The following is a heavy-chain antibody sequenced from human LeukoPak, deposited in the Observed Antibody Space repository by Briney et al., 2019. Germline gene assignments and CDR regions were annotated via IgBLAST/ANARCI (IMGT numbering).Heavy chain of an antibody. V-gene: IGHV4-31*03. Sequence: SETLSLTCTVSGGSISSGGYCWSWIRQHPGKGLEWIGYIYYSGSTYYNPSLKSRVTISVDTSKNQFSLKLSSVTAADTAVYYCARTSYYYDSSVVDYWGQGTLVTVSS. CDR1: GGSISSGGYC. CDR3: ARTSYYYDSSVVDY. D-gene: IGHD3-22*01. J-gene: IGHJ4*02. CDR2: IYYSGST.